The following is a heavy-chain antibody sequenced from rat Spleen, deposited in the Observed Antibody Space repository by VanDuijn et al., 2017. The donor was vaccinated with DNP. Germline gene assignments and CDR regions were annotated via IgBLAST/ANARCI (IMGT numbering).Heavy chain of an antibody. J-gene: IGHJ4*01. D-gene: IGHD1-11*01. CDR1: GFSLTDYS. CDR3: SRYGDYTALDV. Sequence: QVQLKESGPGLVQPSQTLSLTCTVSGFSLTDYSVHWVRQPPGKVLEWIAAISSGGNTYYNSALKSRLTIRRDTSKSQFFLKMSNLQTEDTAIFYCSRYGDYTALDVLGQGTSVTVSS. V-gene: IGHV2-19*01. CDR2: ISSGGNT.